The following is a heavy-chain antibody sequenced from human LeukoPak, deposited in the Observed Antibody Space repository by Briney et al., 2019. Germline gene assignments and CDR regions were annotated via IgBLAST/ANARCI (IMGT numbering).Heavy chain of an antibody. D-gene: IGHD4-11*01. J-gene: IGHJ6*03. CDR2: IYTGGST. CDR1: GGSISSARYF. CDR3: ASPSDYSDYYYYIDV. Sequence: SETLSLTCTVSGGSISSARYFWSWIRQPAGKGLEWIGRIYTGGSTNYNPSLKSLVTISVDTSKNQFSLQLNSVTAADTAVYYCASPSDYSDYYYYIDVWGKGTTVTVSS. V-gene: IGHV4-61*02.